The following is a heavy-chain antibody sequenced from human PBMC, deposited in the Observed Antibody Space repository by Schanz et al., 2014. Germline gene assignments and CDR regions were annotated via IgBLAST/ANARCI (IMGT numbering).Heavy chain of an antibody. CDR1: GYTFTSYG. D-gene: IGHD3-9*01. V-gene: IGHV1-18*01. CDR2: ISAYNGNT. Sequence: QVQLVQSGAEVKKPGASVKVSCKASGYTFTSYGISWVRQAPGQGLEWMGWISAYNGNTKYPQKLQGRVTMTTDTSTSTAYMELRRLRSDDTAVYDCARDAADFYDILTEEDYWGQGTLVTVSS. CDR3: ARDAADFYDILTEEDY. J-gene: IGHJ4*02.